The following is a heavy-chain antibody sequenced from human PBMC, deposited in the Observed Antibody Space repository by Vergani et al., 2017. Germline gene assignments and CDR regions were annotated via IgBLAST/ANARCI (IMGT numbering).Heavy chain of an antibody. CDR1: GFTFSDYY. J-gene: IGHJ6*03. CDR3: SRCGLGPEGSSWSYYYYYYYMDV. Sequence: QVQLVESGGGLVKPGGSLRLSCAASGFTFSDYYMSWIRQAPGKGLEWVSYISSSGSTIYYADSVTGRFTISRDNAKNSLYLQMNSLRAEDTAVYYCSRCGLGPEGSSWSYYYYYYYMDVWGKGTTVTVSS. D-gene: IGHD6-13*01. V-gene: IGHV3-11*01. CDR2: ISSSGSTI.